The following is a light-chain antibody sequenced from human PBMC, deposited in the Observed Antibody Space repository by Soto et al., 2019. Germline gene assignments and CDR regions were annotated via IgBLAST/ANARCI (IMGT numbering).Light chain of an antibody. CDR2: AAS. CDR1: QSVSSNY. Sequence: EIVLTQSPGTLSLSPGERATLSCRASQSVSSNYLAWYQQKPGRAPRLLIYAASSRATDIPDRFSGSGSGTDFTLTISRLEPEDSAVYSCQQYGTSPHTFGQGTKLEIK. J-gene: IGKJ2*01. CDR3: QQYGTSPHT. V-gene: IGKV3-20*01.